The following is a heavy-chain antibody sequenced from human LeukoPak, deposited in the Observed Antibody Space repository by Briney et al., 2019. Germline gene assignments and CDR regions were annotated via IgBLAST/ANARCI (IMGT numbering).Heavy chain of an antibody. CDR1: GYTFTSYD. V-gene: IGHV1-18*01. Sequence: ASVTVSCKTSGYTFTSYDINWVRQAPGQGLEWMGWISTYNGNTNYAQKVQGRVTMTTDTSTSTAYMELRSLRSDDTAVFYCARAPTETTPFDYWGQGTLVTVSS. CDR2: ISTYNGNT. J-gene: IGHJ4*02. CDR3: ARAPTETTPFDY. D-gene: IGHD4-17*01.